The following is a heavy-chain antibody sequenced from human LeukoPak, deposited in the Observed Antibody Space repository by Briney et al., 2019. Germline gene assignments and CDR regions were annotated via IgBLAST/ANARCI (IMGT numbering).Heavy chain of an antibody. D-gene: IGHD3-10*01. V-gene: IGHV3-9*01. CDR1: GFTFDDYA. Sequence: GGSLRLSCAASGFTFDDYAMHWVRQAPGKGLEWVSGINWNSGSIGYADSVKGRFTISRDNAKNSLYLQMNSLRAEDTALYYCTKDTGFHYYYGMDAWGQGTTVTVSS. CDR2: INWNSGSI. CDR3: TKDTGFHYYYGMDA. J-gene: IGHJ6*02.